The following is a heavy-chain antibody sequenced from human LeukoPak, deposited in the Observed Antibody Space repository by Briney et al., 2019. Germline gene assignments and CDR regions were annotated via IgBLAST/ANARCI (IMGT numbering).Heavy chain of an antibody. V-gene: IGHV5-51*01. CDR3: ARSYSASYPNFDY. CDR1: GNSFTSYW. CDR2: IYPGDSDT. J-gene: IGHJ4*02. Sequence: GESLKISCKGSGNSFTSYWIGWVRQMPGKGLEWMGIIYPGDSDTRYSPSFQGQVTISADKSISTAYLQWSSLKASDTAMYYCARSYSASYPNFDYWGQGTLVTVSS. D-gene: IGHD1-26*01.